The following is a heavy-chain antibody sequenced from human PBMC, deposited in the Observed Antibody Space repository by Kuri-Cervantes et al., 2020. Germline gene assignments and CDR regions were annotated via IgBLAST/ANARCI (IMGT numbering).Heavy chain of an antibody. V-gene: IGHV3-30-3*01. CDR2: ISYDGSNK. Sequence: GESLKISCAASGFTFNNYAMHWVRQAPGKGLEWVAVISYDGSNKYYADSVKGRFTIFRDNSKNTLYLQMNSLRAEDTAVYYCASTLAVRHSSSWYKGWAEGAFDPWGQGTLVTVSS. CDR1: GFTFNNYA. J-gene: IGHJ5*02. D-gene: IGHD6-13*01. CDR3: ASTLAVRHSSSWYKGWAEGAFDP.